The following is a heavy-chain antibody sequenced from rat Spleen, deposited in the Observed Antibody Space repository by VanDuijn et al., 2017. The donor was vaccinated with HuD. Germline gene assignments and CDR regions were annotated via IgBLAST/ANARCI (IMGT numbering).Heavy chain of an antibody. D-gene: IGHD1-1*01. CDR3: ARRFYSGFDY. J-gene: IGHJ2*01. CDR1: GFTFSDYA. Sequence: EVQLVESGGGSVEPGRSMKLSCAASGFTFSDYAMAWVRQAPKKGLEWVGTIIYDGSTSYYRDSVKGRFTISRDNAESTLYLQMDSLRSEDTATYYCARRFYSGFDYWGQGVMVTVSS. CDR2: IIYDGSTS. V-gene: IGHV5-7*01.